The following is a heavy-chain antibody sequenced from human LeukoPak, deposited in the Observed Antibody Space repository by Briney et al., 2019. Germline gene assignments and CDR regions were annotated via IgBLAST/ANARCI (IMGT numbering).Heavy chain of an antibody. CDR3: ARERVEMATITDWFDP. D-gene: IGHD5-24*01. CDR2: ISDNGGST. CDR1: GFTFNIYT. Sequence: GGSLRLSCAASGFTFNIYTMSWVRQAPGKGLEWVSIISDNGGSTYCADSVKGRFTISRDNSKNTVSLQMNSLRVEDTAVYYCARERVEMATITDWFDPWGQGTPVTVSS. V-gene: IGHV3-23*01. J-gene: IGHJ5*02.